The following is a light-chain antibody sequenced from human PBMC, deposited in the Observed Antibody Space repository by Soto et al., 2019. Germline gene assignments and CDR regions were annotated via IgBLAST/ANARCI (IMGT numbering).Light chain of an antibody. CDR3: CSYTRTSNHYF. CDR1: MRDVGAYNL. Sequence: QSVLTQPASVSGSAGQSITISCSGTMRDVGAYNLVSWYQQHPGTAPKLIIYEVRNRPSGISSRFSGSKSGNTASLTISGLQAEDEAVYYCCSYTRTSNHYFFGSGTKVTVL. V-gene: IGLV2-14*01. J-gene: IGLJ1*01. CDR2: EVR.